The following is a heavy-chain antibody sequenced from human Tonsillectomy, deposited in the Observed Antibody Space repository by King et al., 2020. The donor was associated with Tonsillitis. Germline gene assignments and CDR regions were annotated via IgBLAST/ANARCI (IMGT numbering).Heavy chain of an antibody. CDR3: ANLPIDSFDI. CDR1: GFTFSDYG. Sequence: QVQLVESGGGVVQPGRSLRLSCAASGFTFSDYGMHWVRQAPGKGLECVATLSHDGSAKYYADSVKGRFTISRDNSKNTLYLRMSSLRAADTAIYYCANLPIDSFDIWGQGTMVTVSS. J-gene: IGHJ3*02. V-gene: IGHV3-33*06. CDR2: LSHDGSAK.